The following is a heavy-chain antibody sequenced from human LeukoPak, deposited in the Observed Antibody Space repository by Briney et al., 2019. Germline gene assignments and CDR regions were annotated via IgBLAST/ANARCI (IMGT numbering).Heavy chain of an antibody. CDR1: GGSISNYY. J-gene: IGHJ4*02. CDR3: ARGYYGSGSYYIDS. D-gene: IGHD3-10*01. Sequence: SETLSLTCTVSGGSISNYYGNWIRQPPGKGLEWIGYIYYSGSPYYNPSLESRVTISVDTSKNQFSLDLSSVTAADTAVYYCARGYYGSGSYYIDSWGQGTLVTVSS. CDR2: IYYSGSP. V-gene: IGHV4-59*06.